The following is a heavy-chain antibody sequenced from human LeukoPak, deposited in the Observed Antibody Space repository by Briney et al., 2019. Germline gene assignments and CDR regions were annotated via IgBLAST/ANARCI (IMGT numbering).Heavy chain of an antibody. J-gene: IGHJ4*02. D-gene: IGHD6-25*01. Sequence: SETLSLTCAVYGGSFSGYYWSWIRQPPGKGLEWIGEINHSGSTNYNPSLKSRVTISVDTSKNQFSLKLSSVTAADTAVYYCARVRSGEYFDYWGQGTLVTVSS. CDR1: GGSFSGYY. V-gene: IGHV4-34*01. CDR2: INHSGST. CDR3: ARVRSGEYFDY.